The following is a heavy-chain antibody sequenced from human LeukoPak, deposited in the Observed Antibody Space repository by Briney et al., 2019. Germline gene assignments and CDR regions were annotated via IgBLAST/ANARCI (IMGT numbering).Heavy chain of an antibody. CDR2: IWYDGSDK. V-gene: IGHV3-30*02. CDR3: WKDFFGDYFCGTYRAIDY. Sequence: PGGSLRLSCAASGFTFTRYVMHWGRQAPGKGLEWVAFIWYDGSDKYFADSVKGRFTISRDNSKNIMFLQMNRLRAEVTDVDYCWKDFFGDYFCGTYRAIDYWGQGALVTVSS. J-gene: IGHJ4*02. CDR1: GFTFTRYV. D-gene: IGHD3-16*02.